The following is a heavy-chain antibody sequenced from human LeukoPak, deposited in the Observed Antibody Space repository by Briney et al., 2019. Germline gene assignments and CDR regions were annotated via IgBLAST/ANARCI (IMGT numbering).Heavy chain of an antibody. CDR3: ARGAAVLFDY. J-gene: IGHJ4*02. D-gene: IGHD6-13*01. V-gene: IGHV4-34*01. Sequence: PSETLSLTCAVYGGSFSGYYWSWIRQPPGKGLEWIGEINHSGSTNYNPSLKSRVTISVDTSKNQFSLKLSFVTAADTAVYYCARGAAVLFDYWGQGTLVTVSS. CDR1: GGSFSGYY. CDR2: INHSGST.